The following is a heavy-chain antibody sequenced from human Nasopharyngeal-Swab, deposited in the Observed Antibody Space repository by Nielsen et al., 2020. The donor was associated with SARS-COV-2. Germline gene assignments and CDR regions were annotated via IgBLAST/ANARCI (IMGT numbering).Heavy chain of an antibody. CDR3: VRDAPIAAAGTIIEYFDY. D-gene: IGHD6-13*01. J-gene: IGHJ4*02. Sequence: GESLKISCAVSGSTLSNYGMHWVRQAPGKGLEWVTIISHDGRFESYADSVKGRFTISRDNAKNSLYLQMNSLTAEDTAVYYCVRDAPIAAAGTIIEYFDYWGQGTLVTVSS. V-gene: IGHV3-30*12. CDR1: GSTLSNYG. CDR2: ISHDGRFE.